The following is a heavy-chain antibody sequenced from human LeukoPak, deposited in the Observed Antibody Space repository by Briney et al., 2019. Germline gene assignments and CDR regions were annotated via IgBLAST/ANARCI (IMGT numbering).Heavy chain of an antibody. CDR2: IRNDGSDA. V-gene: IGHV3-74*01. CDR1: GFTFSETW. CDR3: ARDFEISSG. Sequence: GGSLRLSCAASGFTFSETWMHWVRQVPGEGLGWVSRIRNDGSDARYAESVKGRFTISRDNAKNTLYLQMNSLRAEDTAVYYCARDFEISSGWGQGTLVTVSS. D-gene: IGHD6-19*01. J-gene: IGHJ4*02.